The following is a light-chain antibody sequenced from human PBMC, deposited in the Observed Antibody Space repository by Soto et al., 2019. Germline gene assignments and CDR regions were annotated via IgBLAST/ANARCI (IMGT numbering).Light chain of an antibody. V-gene: IGLV2-23*01. CDR2: EGS. Sequence: QSVLTQPASVSGSPGQSITISCTGTSSNIGKYNLVSWYQQHPGKAPKLMIYEGSKRPSGVSNRFSGSKSGNTASLTISGLQAEDEADYYCCSYVDNSAYVFGNGTKVTVL. J-gene: IGLJ1*01. CDR1: SSNIGKYNL. CDR3: CSYVDNSAYV.